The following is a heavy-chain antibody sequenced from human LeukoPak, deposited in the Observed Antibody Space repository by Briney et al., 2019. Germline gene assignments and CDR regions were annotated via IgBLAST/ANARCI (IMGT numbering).Heavy chain of an antibody. J-gene: IGHJ4*02. CDR3: ARLLVVEGFDF. Sequence: NPSETLSLTCTVSGGSISSYYWSWIRQPPGKGLEWIGYIYYSGSTNYNPSLKSRVTISIDTSKNQFSLKVSSVTATDTAVYYCARLLVVEGFDFWGQGTLVTVSS. CDR2: IYYSGST. D-gene: IGHD2-2*01. CDR1: GGSISSYY. V-gene: IGHV4-59*08.